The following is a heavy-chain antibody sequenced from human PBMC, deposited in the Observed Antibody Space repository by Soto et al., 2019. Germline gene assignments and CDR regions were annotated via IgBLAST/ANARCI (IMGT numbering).Heavy chain of an antibody. CDR2: ISGSGGST. Sequence: GGSLRLSCAASGFTFSSYAMSWVRQAPGKGLEWVSAISGSGGSTYYADSVKGWFTISRDNSKNTLYLQMNSLRAEDTAVYYCAKDRKQLVGYYYYGMDVWGQGTTVTVSS. CDR1: GFTFSSYA. CDR3: AKDRKQLVGYYYYGMDV. D-gene: IGHD6-6*01. J-gene: IGHJ6*02. V-gene: IGHV3-23*01.